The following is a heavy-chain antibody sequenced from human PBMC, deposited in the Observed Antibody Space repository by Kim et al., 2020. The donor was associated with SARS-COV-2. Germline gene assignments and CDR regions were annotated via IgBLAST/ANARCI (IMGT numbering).Heavy chain of an antibody. V-gene: IGHV1-2*02. D-gene: IGHD3-22*01. CDR3: ARGDSSGYLLLPYYFDY. J-gene: IGHJ4*02. Sequence: FQGRVTMTRDTSISTAYMELSRLRSDDTAVYYCARGDSSGYLLLPYYFDYWGQGTLVTVSS.